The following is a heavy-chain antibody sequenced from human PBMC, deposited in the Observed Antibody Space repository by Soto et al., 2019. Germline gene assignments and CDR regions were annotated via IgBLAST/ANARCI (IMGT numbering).Heavy chain of an antibody. V-gene: IGHV4-39*01. CDR1: GVSIHNSHSF. CDR2: VYHNGGA. J-gene: IGHJ5*01. CDR3: GRVVEGATRHTDPDS. D-gene: IGHD2-21*01. Sequence: TLSLTCTVSGVSIHNSHSFWAWIRQPPGKGLQFIASVYHNGGAHYNSSLKSRVTISVDTANNQVSLRMRSLTAADTAFYYCGRVVEGATRHTDPDSWGQGILVTVS.